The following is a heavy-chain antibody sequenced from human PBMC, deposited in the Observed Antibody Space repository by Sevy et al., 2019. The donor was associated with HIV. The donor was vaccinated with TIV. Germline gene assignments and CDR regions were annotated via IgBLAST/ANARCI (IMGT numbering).Heavy chain of an antibody. CDR2: IKPDGSEM. Sequence: GGSLRLSCVASGFTFTDHWMAWLRQAPGKGLEWVANIKPDGSEMYYVAAVKGRFTISRDNAMRSLYVQMNSLRVEDSAVYYCSGGPGNAFGRGQGTLVTVSS. V-gene: IGHV3-7*01. J-gene: IGHJ1*01. CDR1: GFTFTDHW. CDR3: SGGPGNAFG. D-gene: IGHD3-16*01.